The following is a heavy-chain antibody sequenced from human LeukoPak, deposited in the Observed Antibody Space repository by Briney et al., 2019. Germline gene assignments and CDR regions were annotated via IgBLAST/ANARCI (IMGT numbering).Heavy chain of an antibody. J-gene: IGHJ4*02. Sequence: ASVKVSCKASGYTFTSYYMHWVRQAPGQGREWMGIINSSGGSTNYAQKFQSRVTMTRDTSTSTVYMELSSLRSEDTAVYYCARKSKVVPAAGYFDYWGQGTLVTVSS. V-gene: IGHV1-46*01. CDR3: ARKSKVVPAAGYFDY. D-gene: IGHD2-2*01. CDR2: INSSGGST. CDR1: GYTFTSYY.